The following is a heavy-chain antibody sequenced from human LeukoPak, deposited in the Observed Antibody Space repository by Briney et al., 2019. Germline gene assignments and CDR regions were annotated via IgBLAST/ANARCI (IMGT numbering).Heavy chain of an antibody. CDR3: ARDRAGDPYYYYYYMDV. CDR1: GFTFSSYS. D-gene: IGHD7-27*01. J-gene: IGHJ6*03. Sequence: KPGGSLRLSCAASGFTFSSYSMNWVRQAPGKGLEWVSSISSSSSYIYYADSVKGRFTISRDNAKNSLYLQMNSLRAEDTAVYYYARDRAGDPYYYYYYMDVWGKGTTVTVSS. CDR2: ISSSSSYI. V-gene: IGHV3-21*01.